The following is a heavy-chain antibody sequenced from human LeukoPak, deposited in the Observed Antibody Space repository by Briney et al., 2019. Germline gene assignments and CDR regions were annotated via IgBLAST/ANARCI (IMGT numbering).Heavy chain of an antibody. CDR1: GYTFTNSG. Sequence: ASVKVSCKASGYTFTNSGLNWVRQAPGQGLEWMGRINPNTGNPTYAQGFAGRFVFSLDTSVSTTYLQISSLKAEDTAMYYCAKEGSGSSLEYWGQGTLVTVSS. CDR2: INPNTGNP. D-gene: IGHD6-6*01. CDR3: AKEGSGSSLEY. V-gene: IGHV7-4-1*02. J-gene: IGHJ4*02.